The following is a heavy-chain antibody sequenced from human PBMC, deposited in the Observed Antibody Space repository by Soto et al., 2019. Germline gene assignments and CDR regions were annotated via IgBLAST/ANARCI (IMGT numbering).Heavy chain of an antibody. J-gene: IGHJ6*02. CDR2: IYHSGST. CDR3: ARWGPERVFTSMDV. D-gene: IGHD2-8*01. CDR1: GGSISSSNW. Sequence: PSETLSLTCAVSGGSISSSNWWSWVRQPPGKGLEWIGEIYHSGSTNYNPSLKSRVTISVDKSKNQFSLKLSSVTAADTAVYYCARWGPERVFTSMDVWGQGTTVTVSS. V-gene: IGHV4-4*02.